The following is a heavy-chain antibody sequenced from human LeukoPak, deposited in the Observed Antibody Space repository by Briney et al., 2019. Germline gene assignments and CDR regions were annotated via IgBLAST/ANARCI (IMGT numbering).Heavy chain of an antibody. CDR2: ISGSGGST. V-gene: IGHV3-23*01. CDR3: ARDHSPREWFGELS. D-gene: IGHD3-10*01. Sequence: GGSLRLSCAASGFTFSSYAMSWVRQAPGKGLEWVSAISGSGGSTYYADSVKGRFTISRDNSKNTLYLQMNSLRAEDTAVYYCARDHSPREWFGELSWGQGTMVTVSS. CDR1: GFTFSSYA. J-gene: IGHJ3*01.